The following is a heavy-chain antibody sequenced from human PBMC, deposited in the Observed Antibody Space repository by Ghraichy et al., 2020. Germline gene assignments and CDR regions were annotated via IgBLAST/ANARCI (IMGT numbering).Heavy chain of an antibody. D-gene: IGHD6-19*01. CDR1: GFTFSSYD. V-gene: IGHV3-23*01. CDR2: ISDSGGRT. J-gene: IGHJ4*02. Sequence: GGSLRLSCAASGFTFSSYDMGWVRQAPGKGLEWVSAISDSGGRTYYADSVKGRFTISRDKSRNTLSLQMNSLRAEDTAVYYCAKDSRRSSGWYYFDHWGRGTLVTVSS. CDR3: AKDSRRSSGWYYFDH.